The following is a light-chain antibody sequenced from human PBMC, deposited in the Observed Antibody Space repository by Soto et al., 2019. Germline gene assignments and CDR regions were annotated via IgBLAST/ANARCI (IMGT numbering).Light chain of an antibody. J-gene: IGLJ2*01. Sequence: QSALTQPPSASGSPGQSVSISCTGTSSDVGGYNYVSWYQQHPGKAPKLMIYGVSKRPSGVPDRFSGSKSGNTASLTVSGLQAEDEADYYCSSSAGSIPVVFGGGTKLTVL. CDR2: GVS. CDR3: SSSAGSIPVV. CDR1: SSDVGGYNY. V-gene: IGLV2-8*01.